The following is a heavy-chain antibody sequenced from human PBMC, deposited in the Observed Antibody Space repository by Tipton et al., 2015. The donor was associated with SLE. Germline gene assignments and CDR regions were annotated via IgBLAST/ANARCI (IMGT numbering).Heavy chain of an antibody. CDR2: VNHRGST. D-gene: IGHD1-1*01. CDR3: ATVEFADDY. Sequence: TLSLTCAVYGASFSGFSWSWIRQTPGKGLEWIGEVNHRGSTTYNPSLKSRVTISVDTSKNQFSLKLTSVTAADTGIYYCATVEFADDYWGQGTLVTVSS. V-gene: IGHV4-34*01. J-gene: IGHJ4*02. CDR1: GASFSGFS.